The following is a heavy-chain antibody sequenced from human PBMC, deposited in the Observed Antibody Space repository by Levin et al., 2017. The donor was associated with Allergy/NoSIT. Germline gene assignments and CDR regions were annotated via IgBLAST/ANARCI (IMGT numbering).Heavy chain of an antibody. J-gene: IGHJ1*01. CDR3: VRGGYSSGWGPEYFQH. V-gene: IGHV4-4*02. Sequence: GSLRLSCAVSGGSVSSSHWWNWVRQPPGKGLEWIGEIYHSGTTNYNAALMSRVTILMDKSKNQLSLKLSSVTAADTAVYYCVRGGYSSGWGPEYFQHWGQGTLVTVSS. CDR1: GGSVSSSHW. D-gene: IGHD6-19*01. CDR2: IYHSGTT.